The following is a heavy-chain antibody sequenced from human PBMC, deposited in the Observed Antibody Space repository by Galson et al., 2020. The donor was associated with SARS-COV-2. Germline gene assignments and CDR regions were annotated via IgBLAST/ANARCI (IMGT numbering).Heavy chain of an antibody. CDR2: IYHSGST. J-gene: IGHJ4*02. CDR1: GYSISSGYY. CDR3: AREGRMIVVVRRWYYFDY. V-gene: IGHV4-38-2*02. Sequence: TLSLTCTVSGYSISSGYYWGWIRQPPGKGLEWIGSIYHSGSTYYNPSLKSRVTISVDTSKNQFSLKLSSVTAADTAVYYCAREGRMIVVVRRWYYFDYWGQGTLVTVSS. D-gene: IGHD3-22*01.